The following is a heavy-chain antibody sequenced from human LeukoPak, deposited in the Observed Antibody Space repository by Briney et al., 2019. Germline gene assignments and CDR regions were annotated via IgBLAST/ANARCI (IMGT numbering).Heavy chain of an antibody. Sequence: GGSLRLSCAASGFTFSSYAMSWARQAPGKGLEWVSLIRGSGETFYAESVKGRFTISRDDSKNTVNLQMNRLRVEDSAVYFCARDRAATQLWVAFDPWGQGTLVTVSS. CDR3: ARDRAATQLWVAFDP. J-gene: IGHJ5*02. V-gene: IGHV3-23*01. CDR2: IRGSGET. CDR1: GFTFSSYA. D-gene: IGHD5-18*01.